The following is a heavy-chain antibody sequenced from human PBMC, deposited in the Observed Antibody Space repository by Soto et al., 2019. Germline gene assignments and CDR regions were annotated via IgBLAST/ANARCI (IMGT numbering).Heavy chain of an antibody. CDR2: IRASGTST. Sequence: PGGSLRLACAASGFTFSSYAMAGVRQAPGKGLEWVSTIRASGTSTYYTDSVEGRFSISRDNSKNTLYLQMNSLRAEDTAVYYCAKEWSDARTREKCGLVDYWGQGA. CDR3: AKEWSDARTREKCGLVDY. J-gene: IGHJ4*02. CDR1: GFTFSSYA. D-gene: IGHD2-8*01. V-gene: IGHV3-23*01.